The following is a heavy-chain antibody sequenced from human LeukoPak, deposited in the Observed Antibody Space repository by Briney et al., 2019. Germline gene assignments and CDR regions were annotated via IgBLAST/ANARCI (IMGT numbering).Heavy chain of an antibody. Sequence: PGGSLRLSCAASGFTFSTYAMSWVRQAPGKGLEWVSGISGSGGSTYYADSVKGRFTISRDNSKNMLYLQMNSLRAEDTAVYYCAKGKLDPFDYWGQGTLVTVSS. CDR2: ISGSGGST. V-gene: IGHV3-23*01. J-gene: IGHJ4*02. D-gene: IGHD1-1*01. CDR1: GFTFSTYA. CDR3: AKGKLDPFDY.